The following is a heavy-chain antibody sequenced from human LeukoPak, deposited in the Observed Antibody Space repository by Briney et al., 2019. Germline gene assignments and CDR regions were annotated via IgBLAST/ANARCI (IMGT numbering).Heavy chain of an antibody. J-gene: IGHJ5*02. V-gene: IGHV4-39*07. CDR1: GGSISSSNYY. Sequence: SETLSLTCTVSGGSISSSNYYWGWIRQPPGKGLEWIGSIYHSGSTYYNPSLKSRVTISVDTSKNQFSLKLSSVTAADTAVYYCARDGGQYSSSWYWFDPWGQGTLVTVSS. CDR2: IYHSGST. D-gene: IGHD6-13*01. CDR3: ARDGGQYSSSWYWFDP.